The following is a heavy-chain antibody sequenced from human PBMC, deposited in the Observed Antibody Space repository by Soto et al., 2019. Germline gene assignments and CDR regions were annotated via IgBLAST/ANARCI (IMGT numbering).Heavy chain of an antibody. D-gene: IGHD2-2*01. J-gene: IGHJ5*02. Sequence: SETLSLTCSVSAGSISSGDYYWSWIRQPPGKGLEWIGYMFYTGTTYYNPSLKSRITISMDTSQNQFSLRLTSVTAADTAEYHCARVVRFCSSPSCRGRNWFDPWGQGTRVTVSS. CDR1: AGSISSGDYY. V-gene: IGHV4-30-4*01. CDR2: MFYTGTT. CDR3: ARVVRFCSSPSCRGRNWFDP.